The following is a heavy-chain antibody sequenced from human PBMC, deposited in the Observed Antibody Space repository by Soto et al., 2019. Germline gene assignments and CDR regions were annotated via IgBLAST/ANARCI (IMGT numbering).Heavy chain of an antibody. Sequence: GGSLRLSCAASGFTFSSYGMHWVRQAPGKGLEWVAVISYDGSNKYYADSVKGRFTISRDNSKNTLYLQMNSLRAEDTAVYYCARTQYYYDSSGYSAFDIWGQGTMVTVSS. CDR3: ARTQYYYDSSGYSAFDI. CDR1: GFTFSSYG. CDR2: ISYDGSNK. D-gene: IGHD3-22*01. V-gene: IGHV3-30*03. J-gene: IGHJ3*02.